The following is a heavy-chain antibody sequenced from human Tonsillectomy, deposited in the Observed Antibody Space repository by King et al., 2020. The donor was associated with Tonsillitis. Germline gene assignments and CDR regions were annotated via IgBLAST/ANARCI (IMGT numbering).Heavy chain of an antibody. CDR1: GFSVSTSGEG. J-gene: IGHJ4*02. V-gene: IGHV2-5*02. Sequence: TLKESSPTLVKPTQTLTLTCTFSGFSVSTSGEGVGWIRQPPGKALEWLALIYWDDDKRYSPSLKGRLTITKDTSKNQVVLTMTNMDLVDTATYYCAHLKAGVNYFDYWGQGTLVTVSS. CDR2: IYWDDDK. CDR3: AHLKAGVNYFDY. D-gene: IGHD3-10*01.